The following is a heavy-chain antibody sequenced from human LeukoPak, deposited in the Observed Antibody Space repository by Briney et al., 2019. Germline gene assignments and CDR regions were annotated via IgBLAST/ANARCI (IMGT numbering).Heavy chain of an antibody. J-gene: IGHJ4*02. CDR1: GFTFSSYG. CDR2: ISYDGSNK. V-gene: IGHV3-30*18. Sequence: GRSLRLSCAASGFTFSSYGMHWVRQAPGKGLEWVAVISYDGSNKYYADSVKGRFAISRDNSKNTLYLQMNSLRAEDTAVYYCAKLGGSHEVGFDYWGQGTLVTVSS. CDR3: AKLGGSHEVGFDY. D-gene: IGHD1-26*01.